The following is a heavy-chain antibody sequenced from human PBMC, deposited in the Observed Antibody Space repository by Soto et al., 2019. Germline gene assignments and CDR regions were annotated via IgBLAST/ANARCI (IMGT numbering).Heavy chain of an antibody. CDR1: GGSISSSSYY. CDR3: ARLAPLWVAGTNSLDY. V-gene: IGHV4-39*01. Sequence: QLQLQESGPGLVKPSETLSLTCTVSGGSISSSSYYWGWIRQPPGKGLEWIGSIYDSGSTYYNPSLKSRVTISVDTSKNQFSLKLSSVTAADTAVYYCARLAPLWVAGTNSLDYWGQGTLVTVSS. CDR2: IYDSGST. D-gene: IGHD2-15*01. J-gene: IGHJ4*02.